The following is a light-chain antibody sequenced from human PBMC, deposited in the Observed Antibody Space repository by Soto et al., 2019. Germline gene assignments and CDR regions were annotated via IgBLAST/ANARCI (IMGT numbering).Light chain of an antibody. CDR1: QSVRTY. CDR3: QQCSGWPT. V-gene: IGKV3-11*01. J-gene: IGKJ4*01. CDR2: DAL. Sequence: IVLTQSPATLSLSPGERATLSCRASQSVRTYLAWYQQKPGQAPRLLIYDALHRATDSPARLSGSASGTEFTLTISILEAEDFAVYYCQQCSGWPTFGGATKVEMK.